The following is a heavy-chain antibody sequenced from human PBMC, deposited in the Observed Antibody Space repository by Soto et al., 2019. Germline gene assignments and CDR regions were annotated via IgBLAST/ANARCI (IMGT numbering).Heavy chain of an antibody. J-gene: IGHJ4*02. V-gene: IGHV4-4*02. Sequence: QVQLQESGPGLVKPSGTLSLTCAVSGVSIGSHDWWTWVRQPPGKGLEWIGESHQSGNTNYNSSPKSRVTISLDKSKNHFSLQLSSVTVADTAVYYCATRDTGRVYWGQGTRVTVSS. CDR1: GVSIGSHDW. CDR2: SHQSGNT. D-gene: IGHD5-18*01. CDR3: ATRDTGRVY.